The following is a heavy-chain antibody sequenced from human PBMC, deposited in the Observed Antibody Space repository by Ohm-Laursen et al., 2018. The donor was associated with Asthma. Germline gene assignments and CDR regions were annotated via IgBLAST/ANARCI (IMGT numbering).Heavy chain of an antibody. Sequence: SETLSLTCTVSGGSISSGDYYWSWIRQPPGKGLEWIGYIYYSGSTNYNPSLKSRVTISVDTSKNQFSLKLSSVTAADTAVYYCARDQIVWFGELSERYFDYWGQGTLVTVSS. D-gene: IGHD3-10*01. V-gene: IGHV4-61*08. CDR2: IYYSGST. CDR3: ARDQIVWFGELSERYFDY. J-gene: IGHJ4*02. CDR1: GGSISSGDYY.